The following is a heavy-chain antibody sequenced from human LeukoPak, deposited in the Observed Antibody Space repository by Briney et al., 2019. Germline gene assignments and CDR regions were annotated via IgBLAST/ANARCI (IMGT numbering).Heavy chain of an antibody. CDR2: INPSGGST. J-gene: IGHJ6*03. Sequence: ASVKVSCKASGYTFTSYYMHWVRQAPGQGLEWMGIINPSGGSTSYAQKFQGRVTMTRDTSTSTVYMELSSLRSDDTAVYYCARFPTDTIFGVVINLGYMDVWGKGTTVTVSS. CDR3: ARFPTDTIFGVVINLGYMDV. D-gene: IGHD3-3*01. V-gene: IGHV1-46*01. CDR1: GYTFTSYY.